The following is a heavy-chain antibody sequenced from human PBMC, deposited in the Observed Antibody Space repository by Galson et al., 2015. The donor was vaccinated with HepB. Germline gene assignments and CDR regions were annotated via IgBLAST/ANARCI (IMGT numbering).Heavy chain of an antibody. CDR3: ARDSSVLELIRYYFDY. Sequence: SLRLSCAASGFTFSTYALTWVRQAPGKGLEWVSSISGSGGNTYYADSVKGRFTISRDNSKNMVCLQMNSLRAEDTAVYYCARDSSVLELIRYYFDYWGQGTLVTVSS. J-gene: IGHJ4*02. V-gene: IGHV3-23*01. D-gene: IGHD1-7*01. CDR2: ISGSGGNT. CDR1: GFTFSTYA.